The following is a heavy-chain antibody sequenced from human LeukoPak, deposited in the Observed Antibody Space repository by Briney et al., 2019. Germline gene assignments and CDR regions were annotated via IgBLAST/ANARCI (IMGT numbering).Heavy chain of an antibody. CDR1: GGSISSYY. CDR2: IYYSGST. Sequence: SETLSLTCTVSGGSISSYYWSWIRQPPGKGLEWIGYIYYSGSTNYNPSLKSRVTISVDTSKNQFSLKLSSVTPADTAVYYCARAHSSGRIIDYWGQGTLVTVSS. V-gene: IGHV4-59*01. D-gene: IGHD6-19*01. CDR3: ARAHSSGRIIDY. J-gene: IGHJ4*02.